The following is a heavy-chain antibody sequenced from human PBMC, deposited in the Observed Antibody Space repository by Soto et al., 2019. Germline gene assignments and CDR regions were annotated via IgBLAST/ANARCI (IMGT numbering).Heavy chain of an antibody. V-gene: IGHV3-23*01. J-gene: IGHJ4*02. Sequence: GGSLRLSCAASGFTFSSYAMSWVRQAPGEGLEWVSVTTDSGGDSKYADSVRGRFTISRDNSKNTLYLQMSSLRVDDSAVYYCASGSSDSYPGSRIFDFWGRGTLVTVSS. CDR2: TTDSGGDS. D-gene: IGHD3-10*01. CDR1: GFTFSSYA. CDR3: ASGSSDSYPGSRIFDF.